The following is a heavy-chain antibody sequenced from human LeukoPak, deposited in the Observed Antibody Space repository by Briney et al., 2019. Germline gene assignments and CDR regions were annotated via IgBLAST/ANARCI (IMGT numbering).Heavy chain of an antibody. CDR1: GFTFSSYG. CDR3: AKGSRPYNWNDSPDY. Sequence: GGSLRLSCAASGFTFSSYGMHWVRQAPGKGLEWVAFIRYDGSNKYYADSVKGRFTISRDNSRNTLYLQMNSLRAEDTAVYYCAKGSRPYNWNDSPDYWGQGTLVTVSS. V-gene: IGHV3-30*02. D-gene: IGHD1-1*01. CDR2: IRYDGSNK. J-gene: IGHJ4*02.